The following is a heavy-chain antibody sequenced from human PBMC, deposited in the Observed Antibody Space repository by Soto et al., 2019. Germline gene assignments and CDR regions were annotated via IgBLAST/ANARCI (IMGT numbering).Heavy chain of an antibody. V-gene: IGHV4-59*08. CDR1: SDSISNYY. CDR3: ARFDTWGAFDI. Sequence: SETLSLTCTVSSDSISNYYCSWFRQPPGKGLEWIGYIYYSGSTNYNPSLKSRVTISVDTSKNQFSLKLSSVTAADTAVYYCARFDTWGAFDIWGQGTMVTVSS. CDR2: IYYSGST. D-gene: IGHD3-16*01. J-gene: IGHJ3*02.